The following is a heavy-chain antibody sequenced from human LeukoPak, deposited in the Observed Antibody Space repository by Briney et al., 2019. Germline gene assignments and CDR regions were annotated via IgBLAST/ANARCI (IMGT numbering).Heavy chain of an antibody. V-gene: IGHV1-3*01. CDR3: ANLDSGNPFDY. D-gene: IGHD1-26*01. Sequence: ASVNVSCKASGYIFTSYAMHWVRQAPGQRLEWMGWINAGNGNTKYSQKFQGRVTITRDTSASTAYMELSSLRSEDTAVYYCANLDSGNPFDYWGQGTLVTVSS. CDR1: GYIFTSYA. CDR2: INAGNGNT. J-gene: IGHJ4*02.